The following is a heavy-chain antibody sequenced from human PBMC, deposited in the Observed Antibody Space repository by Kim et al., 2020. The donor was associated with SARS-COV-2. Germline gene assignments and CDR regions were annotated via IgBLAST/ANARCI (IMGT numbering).Heavy chain of an antibody. CDR3: SRTRGYHDNDWSY. J-gene: IGHJ4*01. Sequence: GGSLRLSCAASGFTFRDYYMGWVRQAPGKGLEWISYITSVVSYTSHTNYADSVKGRFTISRDNARNSLYLQMNSLTADDTAIYFCSRTRGYHDNDWSYWG. D-gene: IGHD5-12*01. CDR2: ITSVVSYTSHT. CDR1: GFTFRDYY. V-gene: IGHV3-11*03.